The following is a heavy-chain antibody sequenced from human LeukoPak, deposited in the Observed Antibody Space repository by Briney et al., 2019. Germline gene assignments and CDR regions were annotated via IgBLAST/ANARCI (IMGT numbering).Heavy chain of an antibody. CDR2: INPSGGST. CDR1: GYTFTAYY. V-gene: IGHV1-46*01. Sequence: ASVKVSCKASGYTFTAYYIHWVRQAPGQGLEWMGIINPSGGSTSYAQKFQGRVTMTRDTSISTAYMELSRLRSDDTAVYYCAREAYYYDSSDYYQGDAFDIWGQGTMVTVSS. D-gene: IGHD3-22*01. J-gene: IGHJ3*02. CDR3: AREAYYYDSSDYYQGDAFDI.